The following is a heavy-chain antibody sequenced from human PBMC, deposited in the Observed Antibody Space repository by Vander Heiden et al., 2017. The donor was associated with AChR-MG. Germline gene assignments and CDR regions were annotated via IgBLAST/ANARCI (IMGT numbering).Heavy chain of an antibody. CDR3: ARRASSGWVFDY. CDR1: GRSFSGYY. D-gene: IGHD6-19*01. V-gene: IGHV4-34*01. J-gene: IGHJ4*02. Sequence: QVQLQQWGAGLLKPSETLSLTCAVYGRSFSGYYWSWIRQPPGKGLEWIGEINHSGSTNYNPSLKSRVTISVDTSKNQFSLKLSSVTAADTAVYYCARRASSGWVFDYWGQGTLVTVSS. CDR2: INHSGST.